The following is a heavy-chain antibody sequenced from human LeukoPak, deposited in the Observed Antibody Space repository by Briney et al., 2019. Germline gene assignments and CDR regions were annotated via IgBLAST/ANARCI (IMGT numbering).Heavy chain of an antibody. Sequence: SVKVSCKASRGTFSSYAISRVRQAPRQGLEWMGGIIAIFGTANYAQKYQGRVTIPADESTRTAYMELSSLRSEDTAVYYCARVGSSSWYRAHRRPNWFDPWGQGTLVTVSS. CDR1: RGTFSSYA. V-gene: IGHV1-69*13. CDR3: ARVGSSSWYRAHRRPNWFDP. J-gene: IGHJ5*02. D-gene: IGHD6-13*01. CDR2: IIAIFGTA.